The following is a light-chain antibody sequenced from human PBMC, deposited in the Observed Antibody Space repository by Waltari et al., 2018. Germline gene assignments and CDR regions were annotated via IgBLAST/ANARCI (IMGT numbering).Light chain of an antibody. J-gene: IGLJ1*01. CDR2: YDS. CDR3: QVWDANTDPGV. Sequence: SYVLTQPPSVSVAPGETARLTCGGNNIERKSVEWYRQRPGQAPVLVLSYDSDRPSGIPDRLSGSNSGNTATLTISRVEAGDEADYYCQVWDANTDPGVFGTGTEVTVL. V-gene: IGLV3-21*01. CDR1: NIERKS.